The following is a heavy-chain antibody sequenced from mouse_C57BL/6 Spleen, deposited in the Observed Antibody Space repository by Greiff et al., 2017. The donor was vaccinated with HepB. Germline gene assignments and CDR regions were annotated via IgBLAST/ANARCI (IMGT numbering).Heavy chain of an antibody. CDR3: ARRGATKYYYAMDY. Sequence: EVKLQESGGGLVQPGGSLKLSCAASGFTFSDYYMYWVRQTPEKRLEWVAYISNGGGSTYYPDTVKGRFTISRDNAKNTLYLQMSRLKSEDTAMYYCARRGATKYYYAMDYWGQGTSVTVSS. CDR1: GFTFSDYY. CDR2: ISNGGGST. V-gene: IGHV5-12*01. J-gene: IGHJ4*01. D-gene: IGHD1-1*01.